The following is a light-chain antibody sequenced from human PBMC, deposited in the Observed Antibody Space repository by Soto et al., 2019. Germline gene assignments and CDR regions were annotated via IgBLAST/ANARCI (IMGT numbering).Light chain of an antibody. CDR2: EVS. V-gene: IGLV2-8*01. CDR3: SSHAGNNNYV. J-gene: IGLJ1*01. Sequence: QSVLTRPPSASGSVGQSVTTSCTGTSSDVGAYNYVSWYQQHPGKAPKLMIYEVSKRPSGVPDRFSGSKSGYTASLTVSGLQAEDEADYYCSSHAGNNNYVFGTGTKVTVL. CDR1: SSDVGAYNY.